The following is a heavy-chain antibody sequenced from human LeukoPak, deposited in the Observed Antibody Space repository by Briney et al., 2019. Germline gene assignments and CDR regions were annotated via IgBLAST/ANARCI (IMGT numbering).Heavy chain of an antibody. V-gene: IGHV3-74*03. D-gene: IGHD2-15*01. Sequence: GGSLRLSCAPSGFTLNTYCMHWVRHAPGKGVVCVTRVNREGTTTTCADCVKGRFNISRDNAKNTLYLQMNNLRAEDTAVYYCTRDLDQILFDYWGQGTLVTVSS. CDR1: GFTLNTYC. CDR2: VNREGTTT. CDR3: TRDLDQILFDY. J-gene: IGHJ4*02.